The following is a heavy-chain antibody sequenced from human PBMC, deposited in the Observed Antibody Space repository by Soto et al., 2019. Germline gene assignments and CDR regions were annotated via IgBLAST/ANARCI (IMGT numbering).Heavy chain of an antibody. V-gene: IGHV3-72*01. CDR3: ARVPSSGHYGFDY. CDR2: TRNKANSYTT. CDR1: GFTLSDHY. J-gene: IGHJ4*02. D-gene: IGHD4-17*01. Sequence: HPGGSLRLSCAASGFTLSDHYMDWVRQAPGKGLEWVGRTRNKANSYTTEYAASVKGRFTISRDDSKKSLYLQMNSLKTEDTAVYYCARVPSSGHYGFDYCGQGTLVTVSS.